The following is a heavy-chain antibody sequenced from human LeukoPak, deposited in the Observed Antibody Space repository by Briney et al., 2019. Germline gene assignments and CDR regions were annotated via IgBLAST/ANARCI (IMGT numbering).Heavy chain of an antibody. J-gene: IGHJ6*03. D-gene: IGHD6-25*01. Sequence: GRSLRLSCAASGFTFSTYAMHWVRQAPGKGLEWVAVISYDGSNKYYADSVKGRFTISRDNAKNSLYLQMNSLRADDTAVYYCARFAAGGSYYYYMDVWGKGTTVTVSS. CDR1: GFTFSTYA. CDR3: ARFAAGGSYYYYMDV. CDR2: ISYDGSNK. V-gene: IGHV3-30-3*01.